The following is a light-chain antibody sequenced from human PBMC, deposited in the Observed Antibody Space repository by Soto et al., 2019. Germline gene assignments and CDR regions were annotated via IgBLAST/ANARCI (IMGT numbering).Light chain of an antibody. CDR1: QSISSSY. Sequence: EIVLTQSPGTLSLSPGERATLSCRASQSISSSYLAWYQQKPGQAPRLLISGASSRATDIPDRFSGSGSGTDFTLTISRLEPEDFAVYYCQQYSNSRFTFGPGTKVDIK. CDR2: GAS. V-gene: IGKV3-20*01. CDR3: QQYSNSRFT. J-gene: IGKJ3*01.